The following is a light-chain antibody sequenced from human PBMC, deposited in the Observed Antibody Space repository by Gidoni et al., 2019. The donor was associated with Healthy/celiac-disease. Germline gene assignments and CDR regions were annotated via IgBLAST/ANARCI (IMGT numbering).Light chain of an antibody. Sequence: EIVLTQSPATLSLSPGERATLSCRASQSVSSYLAWYQQKPGHAPRLLIYDASNMATGIPARFSGSGSGTDFTLTISSLEPEDFAVYYCQQRSNWPTFGQXTKVEIK. J-gene: IGKJ1*01. V-gene: IGKV3-11*01. CDR2: DAS. CDR1: QSVSSY. CDR3: QQRSNWPT.